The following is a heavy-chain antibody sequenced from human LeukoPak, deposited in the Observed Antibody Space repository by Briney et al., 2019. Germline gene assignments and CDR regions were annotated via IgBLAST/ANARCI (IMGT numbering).Heavy chain of an antibody. J-gene: IGHJ4*02. V-gene: IGHV3-23*01. CDR2: ISGSGGST. CDR3: AREGFYDSSGYYDY. D-gene: IGHD3-22*01. Sequence: PTGGSLRLSCAASGFTFSSYAMSWVRQAPGKGLEWVSAISGSGGSTYYADSVKGRFTISRDNSKNTLYLQMNSLRAEGTAVYYCAREGFYDSSGYYDYWGQGTLVTVSS. CDR1: GFTFSSYA.